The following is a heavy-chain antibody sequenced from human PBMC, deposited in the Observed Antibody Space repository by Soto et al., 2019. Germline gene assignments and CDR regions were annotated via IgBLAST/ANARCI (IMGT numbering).Heavy chain of an antibody. CDR2: IYPGDSDT. V-gene: IGHV5-51*01. CDR3: ARHRYYGSGSDSGIYYYYGMDV. J-gene: IGHJ6*02. CDR1: GYSFTSYW. D-gene: IGHD3-10*01. Sequence: EVQLVQSGAEVKKPGESLKISCKGSGYSFTSYWIGWVRQMPGKGLEWMGIIYPGDSDTRYSPSFQGQVTISADKSISTAYLQWSSLKASDTAMYYCARHRYYGSGSDSGIYYYYGMDVWGQGTTVTVSS.